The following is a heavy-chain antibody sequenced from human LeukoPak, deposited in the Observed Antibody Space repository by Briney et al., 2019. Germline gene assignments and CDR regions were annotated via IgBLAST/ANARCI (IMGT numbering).Heavy chain of an antibody. D-gene: IGHD6-6*01. CDR3: ARDSARPLGYYYYYMDV. CDR1: GFTFSTYS. CDR2: ISTSNSAI. J-gene: IGHJ6*03. Sequence: GGSLRLSCAASGFTFSTYSMNWVRQAPGKGLEWVSYISTSNSAIYYADPVKGRFTISRDNAKNSLYLQMNSLRADDTAVYYCARDSARPLGYYYYYMDVWGKGTTVTVSS. V-gene: IGHV3-48*04.